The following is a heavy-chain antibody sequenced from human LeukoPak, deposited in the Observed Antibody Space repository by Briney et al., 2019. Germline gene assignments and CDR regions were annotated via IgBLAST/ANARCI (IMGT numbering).Heavy chain of an antibody. J-gene: IGHJ3*02. V-gene: IGHV3-11*04. D-gene: IGHD6-19*01. CDR3: ARDVPKPTVAGHRVAFDI. CDR2: ISSSGSTI. Sequence: GGSLRLSCAASGFTFSDYYMSWIRQAPGKGLEWVSYISSSGSTIYYADSVKGRFTISRDNAKNSLYLQMNSLRAEDTAVYYCARDVPKPTVAGHRVAFDIWGQGTMVTVSS. CDR1: GFTFSDYY.